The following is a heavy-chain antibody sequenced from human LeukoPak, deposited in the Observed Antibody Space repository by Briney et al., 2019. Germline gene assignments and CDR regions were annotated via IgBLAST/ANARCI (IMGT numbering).Heavy chain of an antibody. CDR1: GGTFSSYA. V-gene: IGHV1-69*13. D-gene: IGHD5-18*01. CDR2: IIPIFGTA. CDR3: ARGDTAMVNDY. J-gene: IGHJ4*02. Sequence: SVKVSCKASGGTFSSYAISWVRQAPGQGLEWMGGIIPIFGTANYAQKFQGRVTITADESTSTAYMELSSLRSEDTAVYYCARGDTAMVNDYWGQRNLLSASS.